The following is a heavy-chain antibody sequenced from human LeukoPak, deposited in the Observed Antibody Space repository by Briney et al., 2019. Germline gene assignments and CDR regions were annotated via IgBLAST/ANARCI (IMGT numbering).Heavy chain of an antibody. CDR1: GASISSGGRY. J-gene: IGHJ3*02. D-gene: IGHD3-10*01. Sequence: SETLSLTCTVSGASISSGGRYWSWVRQPPGKGLEWIGYVYHDGDTYYSPSLKSRVSISVERSMNQFSLRLNSVTVADTAFYYCANLGEGIWGRGTMVTVSS. V-gene: IGHV4-30-2*01. CDR2: VYHDGDT. CDR3: ANLGEGI.